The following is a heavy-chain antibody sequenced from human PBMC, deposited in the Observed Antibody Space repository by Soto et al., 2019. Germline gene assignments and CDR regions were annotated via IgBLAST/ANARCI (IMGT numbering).Heavy chain of an antibody. CDR2: ISYQGREK. CDR1: GFTFSSYE. V-gene: IGHV3-30*17. J-gene: IGHJ4*02. Sequence: PGGSLRLPSAASGFTFSSYEMNWVRQAPGKGLGLLSVISYQGREKYYADSVQGRSTISRDWSKSTVYLQMNSLRAEDTAVYYCARVPLALTCSFVDYWGQGTLCTVSS. D-gene: IGHD3-10*02. CDR3: ARVPLALTCSFVDY.